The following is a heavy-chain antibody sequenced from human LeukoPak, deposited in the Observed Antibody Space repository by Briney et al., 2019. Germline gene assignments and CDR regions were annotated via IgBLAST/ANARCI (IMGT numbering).Heavy chain of an antibody. D-gene: IGHD6-13*01. Sequence: PGGSLRLSCSASGFTFSSYAMHWVRQAPGMGPEYVSVISSYGDKTYYADSVKGRLTISRDNSKNTVSLQMSSLRPEDTAVYYCVKDLYKGDTSTWYYFDYWGQGTLVTVSS. V-gene: IGHV3-64D*06. CDR1: GFTFSSYA. CDR2: ISSYGDKT. J-gene: IGHJ4*02. CDR3: VKDLYKGDTSTWYYFDY.